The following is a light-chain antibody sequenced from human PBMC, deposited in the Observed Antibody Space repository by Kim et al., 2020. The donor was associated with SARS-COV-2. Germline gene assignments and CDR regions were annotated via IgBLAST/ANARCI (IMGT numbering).Light chain of an antibody. CDR2: YDS. V-gene: IGLV3-21*04. CDR3: QVWDSSSDHPV. Sequence: PGKTAWSTCGGNNIGSKSVHWYQQKPGRAPVLVIYYDSDRPSGIPERFSGSNSGNTATLTISRVEAGDEADYYCQVWDSSSDHPVFGGGTQLTVL. CDR1: NIGSKS. J-gene: IGLJ3*02.